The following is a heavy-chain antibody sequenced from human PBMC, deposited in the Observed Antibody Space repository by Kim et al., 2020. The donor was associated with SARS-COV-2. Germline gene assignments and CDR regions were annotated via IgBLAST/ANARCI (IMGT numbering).Heavy chain of an antibody. V-gene: IGHV4-39*07. D-gene: IGHD3-22*01. CDR3: ARDLSDYYDSSGPSG. J-gene: IGHJ4*02. Sequence: PSLKSRVTISVDTSKNQFSLKLSSVTAADTAVYYCARDLSDYYDSSGPSGWGQGTLVTVSS.